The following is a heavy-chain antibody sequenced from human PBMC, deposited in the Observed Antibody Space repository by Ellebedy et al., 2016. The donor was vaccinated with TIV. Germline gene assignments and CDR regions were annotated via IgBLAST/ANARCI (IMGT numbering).Heavy chain of an antibody. CDR2: ISDDGRKD. CDR1: GFTYNQYG. V-gene: IGHV3-30*03. J-gene: IGHJ4*02. Sequence: PGGSLRLSCSASGFTYNQYGTHWVRQAPGKGLEWVAVISDDGRKDYYSESAKGRFTISRDNSKNTLYLQLNSLRVEDTAIYYCAREQNIESYRTSDYWGQGTLVTVSS. CDR3: AREQNIESYRTSDY. D-gene: IGHD2/OR15-2a*01.